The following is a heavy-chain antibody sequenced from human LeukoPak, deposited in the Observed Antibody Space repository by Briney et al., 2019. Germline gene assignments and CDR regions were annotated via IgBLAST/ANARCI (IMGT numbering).Heavy chain of an antibody. J-gene: IGHJ4*02. CDR2: ISHDGSSQ. Sequence: GGSLRLSCAASGFTSSDYGMHWARPAPGKGLEWVAHISHDGSSQNYADSVQGRFTISRDNSKNTVDLQMNSLRAEDTAVYYCAKDGPLPYTSTSFGRHFLEYWGQGTLVTVSS. CDR3: AKDGPLPYTSTSFGRHFLEY. CDR1: GFTSSDYG. V-gene: IGHV3-30*18. D-gene: IGHD6-13*01.